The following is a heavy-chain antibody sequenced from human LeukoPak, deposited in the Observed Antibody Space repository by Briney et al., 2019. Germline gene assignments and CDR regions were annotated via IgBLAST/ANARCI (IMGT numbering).Heavy chain of an antibody. D-gene: IGHD1-1*01. V-gene: IGHV3-23*01. CDR2: LSASGGGT. CDR3: ATVLHTSLSTWAAFDT. CDR1: GLTFSNFA. J-gene: IGHJ3*02. Sequence: GGSLRLSCAASGLTFSNFAMTWVRQTPGEGLEWVSALSASGGGTYYAPSVKVRFIISRDNSKNTVSLQMNRLRAEDTALYYCATVLHTSLSTWAAFDTWGQGTMVTVSS.